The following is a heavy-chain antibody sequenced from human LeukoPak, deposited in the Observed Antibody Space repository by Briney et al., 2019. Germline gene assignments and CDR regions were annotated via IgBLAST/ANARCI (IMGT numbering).Heavy chain of an antibody. D-gene: IGHD3-10*01. CDR1: GGSISSGDYY. Sequence: SETLSLTCTVSGGSISSGDYYWSWIRQPPGKGLEWIGYIYYSGSIYYNPSLKSRVTISVDTSKNQFSLKLSSVTAADTAVYYCARESNKVVRGVIITHAFDYWGQGTLVTVSS. J-gene: IGHJ4*02. CDR2: IYYSGSI. CDR3: ARESNKVVRGVIITHAFDY. V-gene: IGHV4-30-4*08.